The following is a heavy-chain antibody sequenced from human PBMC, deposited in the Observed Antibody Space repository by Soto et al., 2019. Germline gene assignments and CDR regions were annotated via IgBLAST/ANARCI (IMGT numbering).Heavy chain of an antibody. V-gene: IGHV1-24*01. CDR3: ATAVKLRYFDWLNNWSNP. Sequence: ASVKVSCKVSGYTLTELSMHWVRQAPGKGLEWMGGFDPEDGETIYAQKFQGSVTMTEDTSTDTAYMELSSLRSEDTAVYYCATAVKLRYFDWLNNWSNPWAQGTLVTVSS. D-gene: IGHD3-9*01. CDR1: GYTLTELS. J-gene: IGHJ5*02. CDR2: FDPEDGET.